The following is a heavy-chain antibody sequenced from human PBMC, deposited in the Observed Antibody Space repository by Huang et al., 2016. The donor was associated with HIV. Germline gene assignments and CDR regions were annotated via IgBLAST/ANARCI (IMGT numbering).Heavy chain of an antibody. Sequence: QLQLQESGPGLVKPSETLSLTCTVSGGSISSSSYYWGWIRQPPGKGLEWIGSIYYSGSTYYNPSRKSRVTISVDTSKNQFSLKLSSVTAADTAVYYCARHRRGYSYGYFDYWGQGTLVTVSS. D-gene: IGHD5-18*01. CDR1: GGSISSSSYY. CDR2: IYYSGST. CDR3: ARHRRGYSYGYFDY. J-gene: IGHJ4*02. V-gene: IGHV4-39*01.